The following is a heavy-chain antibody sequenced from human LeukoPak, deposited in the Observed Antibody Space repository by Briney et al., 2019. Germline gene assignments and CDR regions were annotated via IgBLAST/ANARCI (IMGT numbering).Heavy chain of an antibody. CDR2: INAYNGNT. CDR3: ARRASLEI. J-gene: IGHJ3*02. CDR1: GYTFSSYV. Sequence: GASVEVSRKASGYTFSSYVISWVRQAPGQGLEWMGWINAYNGNTNYAQKLQGRVTMTTDTSTSTAYMELRSLRSDDTAIYYCARRASLEIWGQGTMVTVSS. D-gene: IGHD3-16*02. V-gene: IGHV1-18*01.